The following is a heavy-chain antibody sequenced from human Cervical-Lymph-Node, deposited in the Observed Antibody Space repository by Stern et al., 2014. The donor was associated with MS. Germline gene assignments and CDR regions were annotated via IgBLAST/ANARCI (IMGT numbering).Heavy chain of an antibody. CDR3: ACSVYSKPPYFYYYGMDV. J-gene: IGHJ6*02. CDR2: FTPTFAPP. CDR1: RGSFSTYP. V-gene: IGHV1-69*01. D-gene: IGHD4-11*01. Sequence: VQLVQSGAEAKKPGSSVKVSCKASRGSFSTYPFSFVRQAPGQGLEWLGGFTPTFAPPNYAHRFQGRLTITADESTSTVYMEVTDLTSEDTAVYYCACSVYSKPPYFYYYGMDVWGQGTTVTVSS.